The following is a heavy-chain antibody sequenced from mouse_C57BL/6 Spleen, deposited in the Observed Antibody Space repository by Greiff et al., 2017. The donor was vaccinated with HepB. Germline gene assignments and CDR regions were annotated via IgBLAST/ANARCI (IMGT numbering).Heavy chain of an antibody. CDR2: IDPSDSYT. D-gene: IGHD1-1*01. CDR3: AKGLIYYYGSSPNYYAMDY. Sequence: QVQLKQPGAELVMPGASVKLSCKASGYTFTSYWMHWVKQRPGQGLEWIGEIDPSDSYTNYNQKFKGKSTLTVDKSSSTAYMQLSSLTSEDSAVYYCAKGLIYYYGSSPNYYAMDYWGQGTSVTVSS. CDR1: GYTFTSYW. J-gene: IGHJ4*01. V-gene: IGHV1-69*01.